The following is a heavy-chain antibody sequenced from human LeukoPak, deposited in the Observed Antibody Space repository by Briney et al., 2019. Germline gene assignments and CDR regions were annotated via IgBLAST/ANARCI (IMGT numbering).Heavy chain of an antibody. J-gene: IGHJ4*02. CDR2: INHSGST. V-gene: IGHV4-34*01. Sequence: KPSETLSLTCAVYGGSFSGYYWSWIRQPPGKGLEWIGEINHSGSTNYNPSLKSRVTISVDTSKNQFSLKLSSVTAADTAVYYCAKSGGYGLIDYWGQGTRVTVSS. CDR3: AKSGGYGLIDY. D-gene: IGHD1-26*01. CDR1: GGSFSGYY.